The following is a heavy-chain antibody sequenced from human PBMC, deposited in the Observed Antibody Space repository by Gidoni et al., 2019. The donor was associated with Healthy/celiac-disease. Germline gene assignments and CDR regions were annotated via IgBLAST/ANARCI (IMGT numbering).Heavy chain of an antibody. CDR1: GFTFSSYA. J-gene: IGHJ4*02. CDR3: AKGRRDGYKNAFDY. D-gene: IGHD5-12*01. V-gene: IGHV3-23*01. Sequence: EVQLLESGGGLVQPGGSLRLACPASGFTFSSYALSWVRQAQGKGMEVVSSISGSGGSTYYADSVKGRFTISRDNSKNTLYLQMNSLRAEDTAVYYCAKGRRDGYKNAFDYWGQGTLVTVSS. CDR2: ISGSGGST.